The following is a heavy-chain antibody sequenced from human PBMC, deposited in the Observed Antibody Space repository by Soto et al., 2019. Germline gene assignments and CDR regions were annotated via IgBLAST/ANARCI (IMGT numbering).Heavy chain of an antibody. J-gene: IGHJ4*02. CDR2: ITGRSRTI. CDR1: GLTFHEYG. Sequence: GGSLRLSCVTSGLTFHEYGMNWIRQAPGKGLEWVAYITGRSRTIHYADSVKGRFTISRDNAKKTLYLQMDRLRPEDTSLYYCGIGREWGFDYFHFEFWGQGTQVTVSS. V-gene: IGHV3-11*04. CDR3: GIGREWGFDYFHFEF. D-gene: IGHD3-3*01.